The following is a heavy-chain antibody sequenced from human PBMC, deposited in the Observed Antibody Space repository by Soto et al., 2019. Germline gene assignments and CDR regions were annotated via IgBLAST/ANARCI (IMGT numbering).Heavy chain of an antibody. CDR3: ARPPPIAKFENGLDV. J-gene: IGHJ6*02. CDR1: GGSISGYY. Sequence: QVQLQESGPGLVKPSETLSLTCTVSGGSISGYYWSWIRQPPGKGLEYIGYIYYRGTTNYHPSLKGRVPISGDKSKNQPPLPLSSVTVADTAIYFCARPPPIAKFENGLDVWGQGTTDTVS. V-gene: IGHV4-59*08. CDR2: IYYRGTT. D-gene: IGHD3-16*01.